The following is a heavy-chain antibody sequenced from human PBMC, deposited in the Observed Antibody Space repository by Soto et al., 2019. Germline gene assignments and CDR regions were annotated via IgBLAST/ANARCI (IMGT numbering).Heavy chain of an antibody. CDR3: ARDLYYYDSSGYYYIIYGMDV. CDR2: IWYDGSNK. J-gene: IGHJ6*02. Sequence: PGGSLRLSCAASGFTFSSYGMHWVRQAPGKGLEWVAVIWYDGSNKYYADSVKGRFTISRDNSENTLYLQMNSLRAEDTAVYYCARDLYYYDSSGYYYIIYGMDVWGQGTTVTVS. D-gene: IGHD3-22*01. CDR1: GFTFSSYG. V-gene: IGHV3-33*01.